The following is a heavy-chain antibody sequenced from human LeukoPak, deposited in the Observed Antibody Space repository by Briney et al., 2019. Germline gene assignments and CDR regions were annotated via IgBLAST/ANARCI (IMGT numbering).Heavy chain of an antibody. CDR2: IYYSGST. Sequence: SETLSLTCTVSGGSISSSSYYWSWIRQPPGKGLEWIGYIYYSGSTNYSPSLKSRVTISVDTSKNQFSLKLSSVTAADTAVYYCARLVGVVGSYNWFDPWGQGTLVTVSS. D-gene: IGHD3-22*01. J-gene: IGHJ5*02. CDR1: GGSISSSSYY. CDR3: ARLVGVVGSYNWFDP. V-gene: IGHV4-61*01.